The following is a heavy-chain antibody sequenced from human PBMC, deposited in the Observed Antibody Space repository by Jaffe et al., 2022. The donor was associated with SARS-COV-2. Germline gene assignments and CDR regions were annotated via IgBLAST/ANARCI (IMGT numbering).Heavy chain of an antibody. CDR3: AHRPETGLYWYFDL. J-gene: IGHJ2*01. V-gene: IGHV2-5*02. D-gene: IGHD1-1*01. Sequence: QITLKESGPTLVRPTQTLTLTCTFSGFSLSTRGVGVGWIRQPPGKALEWLGFIYWDDNKGYSPSLRSRLTITKDSSNNQVVLTMTNMGPVDTGTYYCAHRPETGLYWYFDLWGRGTLVTVSS. CDR1: GFSLSTRGVG. CDR2: IYWDDNK.